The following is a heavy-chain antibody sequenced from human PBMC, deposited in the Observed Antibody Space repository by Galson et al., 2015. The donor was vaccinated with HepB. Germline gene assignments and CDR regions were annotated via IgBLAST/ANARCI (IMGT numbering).Heavy chain of an antibody. CDR3: ARDSHCCGTPSIRYYGMDV. CDR1: GGTFSSYA. Sequence: SVKVSCKASGGTFSSYAIRWVRQAPGQGLEWMGRILPILAIANYAQQFQGRVTITADKSTSTAFMGLSSLIPEDTAVYYCARDSHCCGTPSIRYYGMDVWDQGTTVNVSS. V-gene: IGHV1-69*04. CDR2: ILPILAIA. J-gene: IGHJ6*02. D-gene: IGHD2-15*01.